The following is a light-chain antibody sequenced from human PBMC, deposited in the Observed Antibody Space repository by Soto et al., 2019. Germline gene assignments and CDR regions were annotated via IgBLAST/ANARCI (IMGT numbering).Light chain of an antibody. V-gene: IGKV3-11*01. CDR3: HQRYNWPRVT. CDR1: QSVSNS. J-gene: IGKJ5*01. CDR2: DVS. Sequence: EIELTKSPAPMSLAPGERVALAGRPSQSVSNSLAWYQQKPGQPPRLLIYDVSNRATGIPARFSGSGSGTDFTLTITSLEPEDFAVYFCHQRYNWPRVTFGQGTRREIK.